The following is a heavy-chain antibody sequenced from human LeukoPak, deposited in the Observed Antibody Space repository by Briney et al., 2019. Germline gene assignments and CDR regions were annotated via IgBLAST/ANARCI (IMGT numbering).Heavy chain of an antibody. J-gene: IGHJ4*02. V-gene: IGHV4-34*01. CDR1: GGPFSGYY. D-gene: IGHD6-19*01. CDR3: ARGSWGAVAGHYFDY. CDR2: INHSGST. Sequence: KPSETLSLPCAVYGGPFSGYYWSWIRQPPGKGLEWLGEINHSGSTNYNPSLKSRVTKSENTSKNQFSLKLSSVTAADTAVYYCARGSWGAVAGHYFDYWGQGTLVTVSS.